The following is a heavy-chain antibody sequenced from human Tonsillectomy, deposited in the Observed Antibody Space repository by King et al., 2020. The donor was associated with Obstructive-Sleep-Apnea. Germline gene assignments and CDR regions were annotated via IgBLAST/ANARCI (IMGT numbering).Heavy chain of an antibody. J-gene: IGHJ6*02. CDR1: GFTFSNYG. CDR3: VKAPYYDILTGYWGDYYYYGMDV. D-gene: IGHD3-9*01. CDR2: ISYDGSNK. Sequence: VQLVESGGGVVQPGRSPRLSCAASGFTFSNYGMHWVRQAPGKGLEWVAIISYDGSNKYYADSVKGRFTISRDNSKNTLYLQMNSMRAEDTAVSYCVKAPYYDILTGYWGDYYYYGMDVWGQGTTVTVSS. V-gene: IGHV3-30*18.